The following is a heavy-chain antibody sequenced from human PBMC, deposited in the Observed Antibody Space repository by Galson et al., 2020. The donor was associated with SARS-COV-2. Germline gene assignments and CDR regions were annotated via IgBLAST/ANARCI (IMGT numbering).Heavy chain of an antibody. CDR1: GDSICSSNHY. CDR2: ISYSVDT. V-gene: IGHV4-39*01. D-gene: IGHD1-26*01. Sequence: SQTLSLTCTVSGDSICSSNHYWAWIRQPPGKGLEWIGIISYSVDTYYNPSLKSRVTMSVDTSKNQFSLRLTSVAAADTAVYYCARLTPSQWDLPNFFDYWGQGTLVTVSS. J-gene: IGHJ4*02. CDR3: ARLTPSQWDLPNFFDY.